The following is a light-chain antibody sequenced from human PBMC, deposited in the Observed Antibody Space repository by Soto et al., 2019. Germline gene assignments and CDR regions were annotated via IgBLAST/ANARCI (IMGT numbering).Light chain of an antibody. CDR1: QSLSTN. Sequence: EIVMTQSPATLSVSPGERATLSCRASQSLSTNLVWYQQRPGQAPRLLIYGASTRATGIPARLSGSGSGTEFTLTISSRQSEDFAVYYCHQYSTWWTFSPGPKV. V-gene: IGKV3-15*01. CDR3: HQYSTWWT. J-gene: IGKJ1*01. CDR2: GAS.